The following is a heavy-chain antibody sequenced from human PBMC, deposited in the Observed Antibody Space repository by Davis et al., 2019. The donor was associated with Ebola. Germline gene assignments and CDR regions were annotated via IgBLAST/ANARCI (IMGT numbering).Heavy chain of an antibody. D-gene: IGHD4-17*01. CDR2: IWYDGSNK. V-gene: IGHV3-33*01. Sequence: GESLKISCAASGFTFSSYGMHWVRQAPGKGLEWVAVIWYDGSNKYYADSVKGRFTISRDNSKNTLYLQMNSLRAEDTAVYYCARDTSTVTTAWFDPWGQGTLVTVSS. CDR3: ARDTSTVTTAWFDP. CDR1: GFTFSSYG. J-gene: IGHJ5*02.